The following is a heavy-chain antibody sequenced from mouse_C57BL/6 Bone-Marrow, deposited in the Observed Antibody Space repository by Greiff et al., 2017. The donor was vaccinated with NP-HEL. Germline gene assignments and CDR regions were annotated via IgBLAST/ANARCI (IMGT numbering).Heavy chain of an antibody. CDR3: ARDYDYGPWYFDV. V-gene: IGHV1-85*01. Sequence: VQLQQSGPELVKPGASVKLSCKASGYTFTSYDINWVKQRPGQGLEWIGWIYPRDGSTKYNEKFKGKATLTVDTSSSTAYMELHSLTSEDSAVYFCARDYDYGPWYFDVWGTGTTVTVSS. J-gene: IGHJ1*03. CDR2: IYPRDGST. D-gene: IGHD2-4*01. CDR1: GYTFTSYD.